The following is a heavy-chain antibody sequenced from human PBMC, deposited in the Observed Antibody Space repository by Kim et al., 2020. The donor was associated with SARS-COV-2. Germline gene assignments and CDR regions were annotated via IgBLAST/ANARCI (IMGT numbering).Heavy chain of an antibody. Sequence: GGSLRLSCAASGFSFSSFAMSWVRQAPGKGLEWLSSLTPNGENTYYADSVRGRFTISRDNSRNTLNLQMHSLRAEDTAVYYCVKDSCSNIYSALGVWGQG. CDR3: VKDSCSNIYSALGV. CDR1: GFSFSSFA. CDR2: LTPNGENT. V-gene: IGHV3-23*01. D-gene: IGHD2-2*01. J-gene: IGHJ3*01.